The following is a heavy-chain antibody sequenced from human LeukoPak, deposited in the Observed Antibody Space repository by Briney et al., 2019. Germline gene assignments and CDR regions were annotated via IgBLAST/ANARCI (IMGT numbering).Heavy chain of an antibody. CDR1: GGSISSCY. CDR2: IYYSGST. D-gene: IGHD6-13*01. J-gene: IGHJ6*03. V-gene: IGHV4-59*01. CDR3: ARTTEAHSWRTRYYDYYMDV. Sequence: SETLSLTCTVSGGSISSCYWSWIRQPPGKGLEWIGYIYYSGSTNYNPSLKSRVTISVDTSKNQFSLKLSSVTAADTAVYYCARTTEAHSWRTRYYDYYMDVWGKGTTVTVSS.